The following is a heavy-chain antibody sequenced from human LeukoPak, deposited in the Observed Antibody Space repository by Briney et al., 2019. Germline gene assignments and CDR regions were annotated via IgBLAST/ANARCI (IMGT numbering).Heavy chain of an antibody. CDR3: ASLSSFGAFDI. CDR1: GFTFSSYS. D-gene: IGHD3-3*01. CDR2: ISSSSTI. V-gene: IGHV3-48*01. J-gene: IGHJ3*02. Sequence: PGGSLRLSCAASGFTFSSYSMNWVRQAPGKGLEWVSYISSSSTIYYADSVKGRFTISRDNAKNSLYLQMNSLRAEDTAVYYCASLSSFGAFDIWGQGTMVTVSS.